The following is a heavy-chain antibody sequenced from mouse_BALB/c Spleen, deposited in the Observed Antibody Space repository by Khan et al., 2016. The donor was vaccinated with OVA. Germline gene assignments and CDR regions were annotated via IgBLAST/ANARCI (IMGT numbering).Heavy chain of an antibody. CDR2: INTGGAYT. Sequence: EVQLVESGGDFVRPGGSLKLSCAASGFIFSTYGMSWVSQTPDKRLEWVATINTGGAYTYYPDTVKGQFTLTRDNAKNTLYLQLSSLKSEDTAIYYCARLAYYYNSEGFAYWGRGTLVTVSA. CDR3: ARLAYYYNSEGFAY. V-gene: IGHV5-6*01. D-gene: IGHD1-1*01. J-gene: IGHJ3*01. CDR1: GFIFSTYG.